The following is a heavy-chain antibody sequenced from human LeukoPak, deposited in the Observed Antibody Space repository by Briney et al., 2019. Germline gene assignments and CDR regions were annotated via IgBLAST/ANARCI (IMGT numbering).Heavy chain of an antibody. CDR3: ARDGYSSMVRGASPYYFDY. J-gene: IGHJ4*02. V-gene: IGHV4-59*01. CDR2: IYYSGST. Sequence: PSETLSLTCTVSGGSISSYYWSWIRQPPGKGLEWIGYIYYSGSTNYNPSLKSRVTISVDTSKNQFSLKLSSVTAADTAAYYCARDGYSSMVRGASPYYFDYWGQGTLVTVSS. CDR1: GGSISSYY. D-gene: IGHD3-10*01.